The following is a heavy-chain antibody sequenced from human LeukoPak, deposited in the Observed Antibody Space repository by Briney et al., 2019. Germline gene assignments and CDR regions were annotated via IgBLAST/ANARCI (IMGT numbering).Heavy chain of an antibody. D-gene: IGHD4-11*01. J-gene: IGHJ6*02. CDR1: GDSISSGDYY. CDR3: ARDRGYSDYHYYYYGMDV. CDR2: IYYSGST. V-gene: IGHV4-30-4*01. Sequence: PSQTLSLTCTVSGDSISSGDYYWSWIRQPPGKGLEWIGYIYYSGSTYYNPSLKSRVTISVDTSKNQFSLKLSSVTAADTAVYYCARDRGYSDYHYYYYGMDVWGQGTTVTVSS.